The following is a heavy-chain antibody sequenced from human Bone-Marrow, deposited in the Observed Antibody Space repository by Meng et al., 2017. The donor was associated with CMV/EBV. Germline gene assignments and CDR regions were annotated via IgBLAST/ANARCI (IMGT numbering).Heavy chain of an antibody. D-gene: IGHD2-8*01. CDR3: ARDSTRQADYYGMDV. CDR1: GGSFSGYY. Sequence: GSLRLSCAVYGGSFSGYYWSWIRQPPGKGLEWIGEINHSGSTNYNPSLKSRVTISVDTSKNQFSLKLSSVTAADTAVYYCARDSTRQADYYGMDVWGQGTTVTVSS. V-gene: IGHV4-34*01. J-gene: IGHJ6*02. CDR2: INHSGST.